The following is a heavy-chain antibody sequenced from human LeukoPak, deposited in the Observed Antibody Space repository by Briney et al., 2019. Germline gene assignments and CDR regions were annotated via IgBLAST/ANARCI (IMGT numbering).Heavy chain of an antibody. D-gene: IGHD3-3*01. CDR2: RNPNSGNT. J-gene: IGHJ6*03. CDR1: GYTFASYD. V-gene: IGHV1-8*01. Sequence: ASVKVSCKASGYTFASYDINWVRQATGQGLEWMGWRNPNSGNTGYAQKLQGRVTMTRNTSISTAYMELSSLRSEDTAVYYCARAPVLDTIFGVVIIRGSYYYMDVWGKGTTVTVSS. CDR3: ARAPVLDTIFGVVIIRGSYYYMDV.